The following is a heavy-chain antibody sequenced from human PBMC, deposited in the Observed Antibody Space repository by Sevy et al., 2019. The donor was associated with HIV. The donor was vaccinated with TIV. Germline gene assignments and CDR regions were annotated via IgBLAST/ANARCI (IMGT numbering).Heavy chain of an antibody. Sequence: GGSLRLSCAASGFTFSSYKMNWVRQAPGKGLEWVSYISSSGSTIYYADSVKGRFTISRDNAKNSLYLQMNSLRAEDTAVYYCAREFIAETYMDVWGQGTTVTVSS. V-gene: IGHV3-48*03. CDR1: GFTFSSYK. CDR2: ISSSGSTI. J-gene: IGHJ6*02. CDR3: AREFIAETYMDV. D-gene: IGHD6-13*01.